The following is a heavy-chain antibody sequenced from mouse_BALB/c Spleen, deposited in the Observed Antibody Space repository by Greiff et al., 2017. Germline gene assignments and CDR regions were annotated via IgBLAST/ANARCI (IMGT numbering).Heavy chain of an antibody. D-gene: IGHD2-14*01. CDR3: AVGVRRKRTYYFDY. CDR2: INPNNGGT. V-gene: IGHV1-18*01. Sequence: VQLQQSGPELVKPGASVKIPCKASGYTFTDYNMDWVKQSHGKSLEWIGDINPNNGGTIYNQKFKGKATLTVDKSSSTAYMELRSLTSEDTAVYYCAVGVRRKRTYYFDYWGQGTTLTVSS. CDR1: GYTFTDYN. J-gene: IGHJ2*01.